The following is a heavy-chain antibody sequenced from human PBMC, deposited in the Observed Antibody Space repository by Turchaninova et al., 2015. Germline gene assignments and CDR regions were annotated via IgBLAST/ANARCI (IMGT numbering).Heavy chain of an antibody. CDR2: IDPHDSYS. V-gene: IGHV5-10-1*03. CDR1: GYTFTNYW. D-gene: IGHD2-8*01. Sequence: EQTGAALKNPGCSLRCSGKASGYTFTNYWINWVRQMPGGGLEWMANIDPHDSYSKYNPSFQGHVSISTDKSISTVYLQWTSLKASDTAIYYCARSGFNGLDIWGQGTMINVSS. J-gene: IGHJ3*02. CDR3: ARSGFNGLDI.